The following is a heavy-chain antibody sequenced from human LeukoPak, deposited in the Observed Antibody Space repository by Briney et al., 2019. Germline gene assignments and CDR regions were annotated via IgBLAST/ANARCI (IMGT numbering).Heavy chain of an antibody. CDR1: GGSISSGGYY. D-gene: IGHD3-9*01. Sequence: SQTLSLTCTVSGGSISSGGYYWSWIRQHPGKGLEWIGYISYSGSTYYNPSLKSRLTISVDTSMNQFSLKLSSVTAADTAVYYCARGYYDILTHFDYWGQGTLVTVYS. CDR2: ISYSGST. CDR3: ARGYYDILTHFDY. V-gene: IGHV4-31*03. J-gene: IGHJ4*02.